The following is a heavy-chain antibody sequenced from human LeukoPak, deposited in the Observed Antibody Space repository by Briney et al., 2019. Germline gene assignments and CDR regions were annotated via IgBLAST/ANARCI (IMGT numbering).Heavy chain of an antibody. CDR1: GFTFSSYE. CDR2: ISSSGSTI. V-gene: IGHV3-48*03. CDR3: ARGHYYDSSGYDY. Sequence: GGSLRLSCAASGFTFSSYEMMWVRQAPGKGLEWISYISSSGSTIYSADSVKGRFTISRDNPENSLYLQMNSLRAEGTAVYYCARGHYYDSSGYDYWGQGTLVTVSS. D-gene: IGHD3-22*01. J-gene: IGHJ4*02.